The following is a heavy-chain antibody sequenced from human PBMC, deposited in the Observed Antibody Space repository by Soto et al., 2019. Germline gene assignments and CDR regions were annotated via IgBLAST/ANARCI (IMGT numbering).Heavy chain of an antibody. Sequence: ASVKVSCKASGYTFTSYGISWVRQAPGQGHEWMGWISAYNGNTNYAQKLQGRVTMTTDTSTSTAYMELRSLRSDDTAVYYCARIEVLRYFDWSPPNYYYGMDVWGQGXTVTVYS. D-gene: IGHD3-9*01. CDR3: ARIEVLRYFDWSPPNYYYGMDV. CDR1: GYTFTSYG. CDR2: ISAYNGNT. J-gene: IGHJ6*02. V-gene: IGHV1-18*04.